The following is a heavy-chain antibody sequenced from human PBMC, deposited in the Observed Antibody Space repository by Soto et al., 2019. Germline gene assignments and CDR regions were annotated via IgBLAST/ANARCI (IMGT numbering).Heavy chain of an antibody. CDR3: ARGTTLYSSSQLGY. J-gene: IGHJ4*02. Sequence: PSETLSLTCTVSGGSISSSSYYWGWIRQPPGKGLEWIGSIYYSGSTYYNPSLKSRVTISVDTSKNQFSLKLSSVTAADTAVYYCARGTTLYSSSQLGYWGQGTLVTVSS. V-gene: IGHV4-39*01. CDR1: GGSISSSSYY. CDR2: IYYSGST. D-gene: IGHD6-13*01.